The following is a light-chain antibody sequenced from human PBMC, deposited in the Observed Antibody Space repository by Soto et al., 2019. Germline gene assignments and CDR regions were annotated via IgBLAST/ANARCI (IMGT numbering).Light chain of an antibody. CDR1: QSVSTN. V-gene: IGKV3-15*01. Sequence: EIVKTRSPATLSVSPGERATLSCRASQSVSTNLVWYQQKPGQAPRLLIYGASTRATGFPARFSGSGSGTDFTLTISSLQSEDFAVYYCQQYDNWPRTFGQGTKVDIK. CDR3: QQYDNWPRT. J-gene: IGKJ1*01. CDR2: GAS.